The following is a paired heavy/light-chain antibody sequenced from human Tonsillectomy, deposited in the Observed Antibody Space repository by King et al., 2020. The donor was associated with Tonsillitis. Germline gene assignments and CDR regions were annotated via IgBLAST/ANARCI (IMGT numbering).Heavy chain of an antibody. Sequence: EVQLVESGGGLVQPGGSLRLSCAASGFTFNTYSMNWVRQAPGKGLEWISFISSGVSEKYYADSVKGRFTISRDNAKNSLYLQMNSLRVEDTAVYYCARDRSYGYLSFDPWGQGTLVTVSS. CDR2: ISSGVSEK. CDR3: ARDRSYGYLSFDP. V-gene: IGHV3-48*04. CDR1: GFTFNTYS. D-gene: IGHD5-18*01. J-gene: IGHJ5*02.
Light chain of an antibody. CDR3: QQYDNLPPYT. J-gene: IGKJ2*01. Sequence: DIQMTQSPSSLSASVGDRVTITCQASEDIVNYLNWYQQKPGRAPKLLIYDASKLETGVPSRFSGSGSGTDFTFTISSLQPEDIATYYCQQYDNLPPYTFGQGTKLEIK. CDR2: DAS. CDR1: EDIVNY. V-gene: IGKV1-33*01.